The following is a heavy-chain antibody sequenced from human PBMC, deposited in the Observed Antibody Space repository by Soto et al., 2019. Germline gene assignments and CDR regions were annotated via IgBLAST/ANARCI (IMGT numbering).Heavy chain of an antibody. CDR3: ARDQYSSSFGVYYYGMDV. CDR2: IIPIFGTA. J-gene: IGHJ6*02. CDR1: GGTLSSYA. Sequence: QVQLVQSGAEVKKPGSSVKVSCKASGGTLSSYAIRWVRQAPGQGLEWIGGIIPIFGTANYAQKFQGRVTITADESTSTAYMELSSLRSEDTAVYYCARDQYSSSFGVYYYGMDVWGQGTTVTVSS. D-gene: IGHD5-18*01. V-gene: IGHV1-69*01.